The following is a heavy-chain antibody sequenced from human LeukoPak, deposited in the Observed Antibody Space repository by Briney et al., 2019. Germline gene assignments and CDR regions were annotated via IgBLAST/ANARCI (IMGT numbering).Heavy chain of an antibody. CDR2: INHSGST. J-gene: IGHJ4*02. D-gene: IGHD3-9*01. Sequence: PSETLSLTCAVYGGSLSGYFWSWIRQPPGKGLEWIGEINHSGSTNYNPSLTSRVTISVDTSKNQFSLKLSSVTAADTAVYYCARHLRYFDWLLGSIDYWGQGNLVTVSS. CDR1: GGSLSGYF. CDR3: ARHLRYFDWLLGSIDY. V-gene: IGHV4-34*01.